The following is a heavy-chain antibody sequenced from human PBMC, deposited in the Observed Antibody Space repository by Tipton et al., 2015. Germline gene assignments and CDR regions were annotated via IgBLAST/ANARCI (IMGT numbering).Heavy chain of an antibody. V-gene: IGHV4-4*02. D-gene: IGHD6-19*01. CDR1: GGSITSIAW. J-gene: IGHJ4*02. CDR2: IYHSGNT. CDR3: ASWVVPGTLVY. Sequence: GLVKPSGTLSLTCGVSGGSITSIAWWTWVRQPPTKGLEWIGEIYHSGNTNYNPSLQSRVTMSVDTTQNQFSLKLSSVTAADTAVYYCASWVVPGTLVYWGQGTLVTVSS.